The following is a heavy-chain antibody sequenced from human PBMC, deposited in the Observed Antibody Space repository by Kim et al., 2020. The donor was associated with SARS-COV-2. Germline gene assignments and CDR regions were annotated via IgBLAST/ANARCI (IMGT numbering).Heavy chain of an antibody. V-gene: IGHV7-4-1*02. Sequence: ASVKVSCKASGYTFTSYAMNWVRQAPGQGLEWMGWINTNTGNPTYAQGFTGRFVFSLDTSVSTAYLQISSLKAEVTAVYYCARDVISHDYVWGSYPPIDYWGQGTLVTVSS. J-gene: IGHJ4*02. CDR3: ARDVISHDYVWGSYPPIDY. CDR2: INTNTGNP. CDR1: GYTFTSYA. D-gene: IGHD3-16*02.